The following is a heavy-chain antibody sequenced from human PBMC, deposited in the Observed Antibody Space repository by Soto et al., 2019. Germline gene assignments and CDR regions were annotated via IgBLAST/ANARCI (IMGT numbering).Heavy chain of an antibody. Sequence: ASVKVSCKPSGYSFSNFYVHWVRQAPGQGLEWMGIINPSGGGTTYAQKFQGRVTMTRDTSTSTVYMELTSLRSEDTALFYCVRGGGGTTDNWFDTWGPGTLVTVSS. V-gene: IGHV1-46*01. J-gene: IGHJ5*02. D-gene: IGHD1-1*01. CDR3: VRGGGGTTDNWFDT. CDR1: GYSFSNFY. CDR2: INPSGGGT.